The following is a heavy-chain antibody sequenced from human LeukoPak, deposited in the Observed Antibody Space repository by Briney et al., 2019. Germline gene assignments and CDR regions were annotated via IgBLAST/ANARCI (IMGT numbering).Heavy chain of an antibody. D-gene: IGHD3-16*01. CDR3: ATGDKFSGDY. CDR2: IHQDGNEK. Sequence: PGGSLRLSCAASGFTFSTYWMSWVRQAPGKGREWVANIHQDGNEKYYVDSVKGRFTISRDNAKNSLYLQMNSLRAEDTAVYYCATGDKFSGDYWGQGTLVTVSS. V-gene: IGHV3-7*01. J-gene: IGHJ4*02. CDR1: GFTFSTYW.